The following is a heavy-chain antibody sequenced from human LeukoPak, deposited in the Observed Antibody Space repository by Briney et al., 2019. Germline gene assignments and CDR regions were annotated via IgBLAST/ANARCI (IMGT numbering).Heavy chain of an antibody. V-gene: IGHV3-48*04. CDR1: GFTFSTYA. D-gene: IGHD3-3*01. CDR3: ATHFTIAMDV. CDR2: ISSSGSTI. Sequence: GGSLRLSCAATGFTFSTYAMSWVRQAPGKGLEWVSYISSSGSTIYYADSVKGRFTISRDNAKNSLYLQMNSLRAEDTAVYYCATHFTIAMDVWGKGTTVTVSS. J-gene: IGHJ6*03.